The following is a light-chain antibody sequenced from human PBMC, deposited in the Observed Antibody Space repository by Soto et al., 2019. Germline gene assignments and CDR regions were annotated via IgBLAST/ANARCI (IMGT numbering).Light chain of an antibody. CDR2: AAS. V-gene: IGKV1-17*01. CDR3: LQHNTYPYT. J-gene: IGKJ2*01. Sequence: DIQMTQSPSSLSASXXXXXSITCRASQDIRKDLAWYQQKPGKAPKRLIYAASSLQSGVPSRFSGSGSGTEFTLTITSLQTEDFATYYCLQHNTYPYTFGQGTRLEIK. CDR1: QDIRKD.